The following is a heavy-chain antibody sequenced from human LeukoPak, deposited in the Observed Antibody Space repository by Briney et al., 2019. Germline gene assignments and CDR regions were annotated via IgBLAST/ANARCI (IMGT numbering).Heavy chain of an antibody. CDR3: ASRKLWFGELLDY. V-gene: IGHV4-34*01. D-gene: IGHD3-10*01. J-gene: IGHJ4*02. CDR2: INHSGST. Sequence: SETLSLTCAVYGGSFSGYYWTWIRQPPGKGLEWIGEINHSGSTNYNPSLKSRVTISVDTSKNQFSLNLSSVTAADTAVYYCASRKLWFGELLDYWGQGIMVTVSS. CDR1: GGSFSGYY.